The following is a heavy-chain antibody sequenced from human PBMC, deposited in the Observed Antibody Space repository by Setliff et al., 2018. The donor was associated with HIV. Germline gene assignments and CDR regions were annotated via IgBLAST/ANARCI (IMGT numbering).Heavy chain of an antibody. CDR3: ARAPSHYDVFTDSYVPYHLDH. D-gene: IGHD3-16*01. CDR2: IYTRGST. V-gene: IGHV4-61*09. Sequence: SETLSLTCPVSGDSISTGCNYWTWIRQPAGKGLEWIGHIYTRGSTNYRPSLRSRVTISFDTSRNQVSLRLNSVTAADAAVYYCARAPSHYDVFTDSYVPYHLDHWGQGKLVTVSS. CDR1: GDSISTGCNY. J-gene: IGHJ4*02.